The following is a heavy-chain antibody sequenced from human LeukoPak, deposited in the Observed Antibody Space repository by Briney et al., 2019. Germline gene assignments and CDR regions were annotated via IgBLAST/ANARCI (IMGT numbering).Heavy chain of an antibody. Sequence: SETLSLTCTVSGGPISSYYWSWIRQPPGKGLEWIGYIYYSGSTNYNPSLKSRVTISVDTSKNQFSLKLSSVTAADTAVYYCARESGGYTLGYWGQGTLVTVSS. D-gene: IGHD2-15*01. V-gene: IGHV4-59*01. CDR2: IYYSGST. CDR3: ARESGGYTLGY. CDR1: GGPISSYY. J-gene: IGHJ4*02.